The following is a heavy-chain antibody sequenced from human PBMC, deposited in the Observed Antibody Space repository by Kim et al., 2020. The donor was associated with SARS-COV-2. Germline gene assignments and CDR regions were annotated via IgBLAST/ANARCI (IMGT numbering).Heavy chain of an antibody. Sequence: SETLSLTCAVYGGSFSGYYWSWIRQPPGKGLEWIGEINHSGSTNYNPSLKSRVTISVDTSKNQFSLKLSSVTAADTAVYYCARDRRKGGCSSTSCPRYYYYYYGMDVWGQGTTVTVSS. J-gene: IGHJ6*02. CDR1: GGSFSGYY. V-gene: IGHV4-34*01. CDR3: ARDRRKGGCSSTSCPRYYYYYYGMDV. CDR2: INHSGST. D-gene: IGHD2-2*01.